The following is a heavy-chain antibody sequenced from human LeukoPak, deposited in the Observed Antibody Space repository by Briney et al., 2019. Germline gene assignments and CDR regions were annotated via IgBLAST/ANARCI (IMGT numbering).Heavy chain of an antibody. D-gene: IGHD6-19*01. CDR1: GFTVNSNY. Sequence: PGGSLRLSCAASGFTVNSNYMSWVRQAPGKGLEWVSVIYSGGGTFYADSVKGRFTISRDNSKNTLYLQMNSLRAEDTAVFYCAKETVAGTDYYYGMDVWGQGTTVTVSS. CDR2: IYSGGGT. V-gene: IGHV3-53*01. J-gene: IGHJ6*02. CDR3: AKETVAGTDYYYGMDV.